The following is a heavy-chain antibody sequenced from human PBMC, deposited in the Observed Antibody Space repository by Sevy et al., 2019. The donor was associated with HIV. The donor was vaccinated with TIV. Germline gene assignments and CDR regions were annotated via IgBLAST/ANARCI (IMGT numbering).Heavy chain of an antibody. V-gene: IGHV3-7*01. CDR1: GFTFDNYW. CDR2: IRQDGNEI. Sequence: GGSLRLSCVASGFTFDNYWMQWVRQAPGKGLEWVANIRQDGNEIYYADSVKGRFTISRDNAKESLYLQMGNLRVEDTAIYYGARRYFDLWGQGILVTVSS. J-gene: IGHJ4*02. CDR3: ARRYFDL.